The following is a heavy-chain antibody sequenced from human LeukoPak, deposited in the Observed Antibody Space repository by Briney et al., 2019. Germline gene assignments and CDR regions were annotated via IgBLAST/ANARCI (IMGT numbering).Heavy chain of an antibody. Sequence: GGSLRLSCAASGFSFSRFGMNWVRQAPGKGLEWISYISSSRGAIYYADSVKGRFTISRDNAKNSLYLQMSSLRDEDTAVYYCAQKGGTDHWGQGTLVTVSS. CDR1: GFSFSRFG. D-gene: IGHD2-15*01. V-gene: IGHV3-48*02. CDR2: ISSSRGAI. CDR3: AQKGGTDH. J-gene: IGHJ4*02.